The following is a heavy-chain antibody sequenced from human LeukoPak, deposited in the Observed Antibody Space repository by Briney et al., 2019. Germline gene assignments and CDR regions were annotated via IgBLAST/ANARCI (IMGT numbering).Heavy chain of an antibody. CDR1: GGSISSGGYY. CDR3: ARGRGLLWFGELLPFDY. V-gene: IGHV4-31*03. J-gene: IGHJ4*02. Sequence: PSQTLSLTCTVSGGSISSGGYYWSWIRQHPGKGLEWIGYIYYSGSTYYNPSLKSRVTISVDTSKNQFSLKLSSVTAADTAVYYCARGRGLLWFGELLPFDYWGQGTLVTVSS. D-gene: IGHD3-10*01. CDR2: IYYSGST.